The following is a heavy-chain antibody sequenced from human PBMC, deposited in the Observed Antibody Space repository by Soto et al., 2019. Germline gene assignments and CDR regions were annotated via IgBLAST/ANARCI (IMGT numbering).Heavy chain of an antibody. CDR3: ASLYYDFWSGKDYYGMEV. CDR1: GGSVSSGSYY. Sequence: SEALSLTCTVSGGSVSSGSYYWSWIRQPPGKGLEWIGYIYYSGSTNYNPSLKSRVTISVDTSKNQFSLKLSSVTAADTAVYYCASLYYDFWSGKDYYGMEVWGQGTTVTVSS. V-gene: IGHV4-61*01. CDR2: IYYSGST. J-gene: IGHJ6*02. D-gene: IGHD3-3*01.